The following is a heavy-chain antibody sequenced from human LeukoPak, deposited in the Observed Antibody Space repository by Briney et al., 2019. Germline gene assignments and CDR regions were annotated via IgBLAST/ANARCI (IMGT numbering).Heavy chain of an antibody. CDR2: IIPIFGTA. V-gene: IGHV1-69*13. CDR3: ARGGHYYDSSGYFPFDY. CDR1: GGTFSSYA. D-gene: IGHD3-22*01. Sequence: SVKVSCKASGGTFSSYAISWVRQAPGQGLEWMGGIIPIFGTANYAQKFQGRVTITADESTSTAYMELSSLRSEDTAVYYCARGGHYYDSSGYFPFDYWGQGTLVTVSS. J-gene: IGHJ4*02.